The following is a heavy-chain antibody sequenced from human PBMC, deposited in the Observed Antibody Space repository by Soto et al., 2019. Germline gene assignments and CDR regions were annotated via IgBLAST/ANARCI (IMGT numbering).Heavy chain of an antibody. D-gene: IGHD2-21*02. CDR3: ARDLAHIVVVTPYGMDV. CDR2: IWYDGSNK. V-gene: IGHV3-33*01. CDR1: GFTFSSYG. Sequence: GGSLRLSCAASGFTFSSYGMHWVRQAPGKGLEWVAVIWYDGSNKYYADSVKGRFTISRDNSKNTLYLQMNSLRAEDTAVYYCARDLAHIVVVTPYGMDVWGQGTTVTVSS. J-gene: IGHJ6*02.